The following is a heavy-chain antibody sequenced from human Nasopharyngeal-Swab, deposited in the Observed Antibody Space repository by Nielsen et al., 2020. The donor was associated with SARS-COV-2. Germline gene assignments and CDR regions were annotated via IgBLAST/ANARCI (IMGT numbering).Heavy chain of an antibody. CDR3: AGRSITIFGVVSPP. V-gene: IGHV4-39*07. Sequence: SETLSLTCTVSGGSISSNPYYWGWIRQPPGKGLEWIGTIYYSGSTYYSPSLKSRVTISVDTSKNQFSLKLSSVTAADTAVYYCAGRSITIFGVVSPPWGQGTLVTVSS. J-gene: IGHJ4*02. D-gene: IGHD3-3*01. CDR2: IYYSGST. CDR1: GGSISSNPYY.